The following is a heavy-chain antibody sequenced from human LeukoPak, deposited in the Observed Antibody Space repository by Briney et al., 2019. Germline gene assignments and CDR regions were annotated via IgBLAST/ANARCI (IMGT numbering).Heavy chain of an antibody. CDR2: ITRSSIYI. D-gene: IGHD5-12*01. CDR3: ARVGLDRRGYSGYEAFNY. V-gene: IGHV3-21*01. CDR1: GFTFSTYG. J-gene: IGHJ4*02. Sequence: GGSLRLSCTASGFTFSTYGMHWVRQAPGKGLEWVSSITRSSIYIYYADSVKGRFTISRDNAKNSQYLQMNRLRVEDTAVYYCARVGLDRRGYSGYEAFNYWGQGTLVTVSS.